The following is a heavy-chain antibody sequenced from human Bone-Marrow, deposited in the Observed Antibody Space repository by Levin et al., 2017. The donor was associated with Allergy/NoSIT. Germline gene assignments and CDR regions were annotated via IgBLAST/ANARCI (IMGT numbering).Heavy chain of an antibody. CDR2: IYYSGST. J-gene: IGHJ3*02. CDR1: GGSISTYY. Sequence: PSETLSLTCNVSGGSISTYYWSWIRQPPGKGLEWIGYIYYSGSTNYNPSLKSRVTISVDTSKNQFSLKLSSVTAADTAVYYCARAVDMATILAGFDIWGQGTIVTVSS. D-gene: IGHD5-24*01. V-gene: IGHV4-59*01. CDR3: ARAVDMATILAGFDI.